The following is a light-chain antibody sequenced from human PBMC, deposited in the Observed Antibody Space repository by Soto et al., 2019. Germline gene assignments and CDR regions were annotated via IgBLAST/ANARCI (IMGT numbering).Light chain of an antibody. V-gene: IGLV1-40*01. CDR3: QSYDTSPSGYV. J-gene: IGLJ1*01. CDR2: ANK. Sequence: QSVLTQPPSVSGAPGQRVTISCTGSSSNIGAGYDVHWYQQVPGTAPKLLIYANKNRPAGVPDRFSASKSGTSASLAITGLQAEDEAGYYCQSYDTSPSGYVFGTGTKLTVL. CDR1: SSNIGAGYD.